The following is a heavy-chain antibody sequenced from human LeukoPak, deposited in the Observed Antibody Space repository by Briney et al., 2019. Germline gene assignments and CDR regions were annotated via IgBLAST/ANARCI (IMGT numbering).Heavy chain of an antibody. CDR1: GGSISSYY. CDR3: ARGGVVPAAYYYYMDV. V-gene: IGHV4-59*01. Sequence: SETLSLTCTVSGGSISSYYWSWIRQPPGKGLEWIGYIYYSGSTNDNPSLKSRATISVDTSKNQFSLKLSSVTAADTAVYYCARGGVVPAAYYYYMDVWGKGTTVTVSS. CDR2: IYYSGST. J-gene: IGHJ6*03. D-gene: IGHD2-2*01.